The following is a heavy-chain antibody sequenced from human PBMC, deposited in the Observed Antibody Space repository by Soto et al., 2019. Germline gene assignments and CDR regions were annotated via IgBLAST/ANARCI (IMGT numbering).Heavy chain of an antibody. CDR3: ARDRSKLWFGELLYRYGMDV. Sequence: LRLSCAASGFTFSSYGMHWVRQAPGKGLEWVAVIWYDGSNKYYADSVKGRFTISRDNSKNTLYLQMNSLRAEDTAVYYCARDRSKLWFGELLYRYGMDVWGQGTTVTVSS. J-gene: IGHJ6*02. D-gene: IGHD3-10*01. CDR1: GFTFSSYG. V-gene: IGHV3-33*01. CDR2: IWYDGSNK.